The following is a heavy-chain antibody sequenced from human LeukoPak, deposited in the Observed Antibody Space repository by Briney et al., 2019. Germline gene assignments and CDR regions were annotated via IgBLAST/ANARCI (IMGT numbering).Heavy chain of an antibody. V-gene: IGHV4-4*07. CDR2: IYTSGST. D-gene: IGHD1-26*01. J-gene: IGHJ5*02. CDR3: AKDWELGS. CDR1: GGSISSYY. Sequence: PSETLSLTCTVSGGSISSYYWSWIRQPAGKGLEWIGRIYTSGSTNYNPSLKSRVTISVDTSKDQFSLKLTSVTAADTAFYYCAKDWELGSWGQGTLVTVSS.